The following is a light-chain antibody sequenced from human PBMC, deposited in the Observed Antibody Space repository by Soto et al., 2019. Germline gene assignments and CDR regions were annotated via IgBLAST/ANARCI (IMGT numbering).Light chain of an antibody. CDR1: QDISTS. V-gene: IGKV1-12*01. CDR2: AAS. Sequence: DIQLTQSPCCVSASVGDRVTITCRASQDISTSLAWYQQVPGKAPKLLIYAASTLQSAVPSRFSGSGSGTDFTLTIISLQPHDFATYYCQQANSLPITFGQGTRLEIK. CDR3: QQANSLPIT. J-gene: IGKJ5*01.